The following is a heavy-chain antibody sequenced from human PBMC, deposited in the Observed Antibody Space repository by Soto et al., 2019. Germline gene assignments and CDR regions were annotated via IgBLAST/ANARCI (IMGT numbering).Heavy chain of an antibody. V-gene: IGHV5-51*01. Sequence: EVQLVQSGAEVRKPGESLKISCTASGYSFSSYWIGWVRQMPGKGLEWMGIIYPGDSDTRYSPSFQGQVTISADKSISTDFLQWSSLKASDSAMYYCARGTISTLGYFDCWGQGTLVTVSS. J-gene: IGHJ4*02. D-gene: IGHD1-7*01. CDR2: IYPGDSDT. CDR1: GYSFSSYW. CDR3: ARGTISTLGYFDC.